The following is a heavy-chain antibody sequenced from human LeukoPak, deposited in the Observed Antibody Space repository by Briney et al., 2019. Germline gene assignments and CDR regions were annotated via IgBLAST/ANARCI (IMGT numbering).Heavy chain of an antibody. D-gene: IGHD2-21*02. CDR3: AREDGDQDAFDI. CDR1: GGSISSYY. Sequence: SETLSLTCTVSGGSISSYYWSWIRQPPGKGLEWIGYIYYSGSTNYNPSLKSRVTISVDTSKNQFSLKLSSVTAADTAVYYCAREDGDQDAFDIWAKGQWSPSLQ. V-gene: IGHV4-59*01. CDR2: IYYSGST. J-gene: IGHJ3*02.